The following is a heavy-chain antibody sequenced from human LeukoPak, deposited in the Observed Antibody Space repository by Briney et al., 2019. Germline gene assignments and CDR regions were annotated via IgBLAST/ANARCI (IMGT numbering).Heavy chain of an antibody. V-gene: IGHV3-74*01. D-gene: IGHD1-26*01. CDR2: INVDGSMP. CDR1: DFTFSNYW. J-gene: IGHJ4*02. CDR3: ARDGGNYSPQDY. Sequence: GGSLRLSCAASDFTFSNYWMHWVRQAPGKGLVWVSCINVDGSMPTYADSVKGRFTISRDNAKNTLSLQMNSLRVGDTGVYYCARDGGNYSPQDYWGQGTLVTVSS.